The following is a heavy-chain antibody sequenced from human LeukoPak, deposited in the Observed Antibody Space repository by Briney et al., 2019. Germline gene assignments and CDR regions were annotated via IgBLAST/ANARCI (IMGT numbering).Heavy chain of an antibody. Sequence: SETLSLTCAVSGGSISSYYWSWIRQPPGRGLEWIGSIHYSGSTSYNSSLKSRVTISVDTSKNQFSLKLSSVTPADTAVYYCARQVYSSSWSYYFGYWGQGILVTVSS. V-gene: IGHV4-59*01. J-gene: IGHJ4*02. CDR2: IHYSGST. CDR3: ARQVYSSSWSYYFGY. CDR1: GGSISSYY. D-gene: IGHD6-13*01.